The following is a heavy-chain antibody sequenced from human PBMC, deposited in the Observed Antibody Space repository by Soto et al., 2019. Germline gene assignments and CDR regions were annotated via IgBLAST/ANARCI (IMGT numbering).Heavy chain of an antibody. J-gene: IGHJ5*02. CDR1: GFTFSSYA. Sequence: PGGSLRLSCAASGFTFSSYAMSWVRQAPGKGLQWVSAISTSGGGTSYADSVKGRFTISRDNSKNTLYLQMNSLGVEDTALYFCAKDPSPYCSSTSCYSFLVSWGQGTLVTVFS. V-gene: IGHV3-23*01. D-gene: IGHD2-2*01. CDR2: ISTSGGGT. CDR3: AKDPSPYCSSTSCYSFLVS.